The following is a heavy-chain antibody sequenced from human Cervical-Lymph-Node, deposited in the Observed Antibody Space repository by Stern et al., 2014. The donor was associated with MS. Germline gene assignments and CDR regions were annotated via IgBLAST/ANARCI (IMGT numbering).Heavy chain of an antibody. D-gene: IGHD3-22*01. CDR2: IHHSGTT. CDR1: GGSISNTNW. J-gene: IGHJ5*01. CDR3: ARVNSGYNWFDY. Sequence: QVQLQESGPGLVKPSGTLSLTCAVSGGSISNTNWWGWVRPTPGMGLEWIGVIHHSGTTNFSPSLKSRVTMSEDKSKNQFSLELKSVTAADTAIYYCARVNSGYNWFDYWGQGTPVTVSS. V-gene: IGHV4-4*02.